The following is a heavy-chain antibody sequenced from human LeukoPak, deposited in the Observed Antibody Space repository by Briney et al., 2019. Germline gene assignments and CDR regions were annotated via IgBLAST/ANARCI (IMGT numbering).Heavy chain of an antibody. CDR2: INPNSGGT. CDR1: GYTFTGYY. D-gene: IGHD3-22*01. Sequence: ASVTVSCKASGYTFTGYYMHWVRQAPGQGLEWMGWINPNSGGTNYAQKFQGWVTMTRDTSISTAYMELSRLRSEDTAVYYCARGFYDSSGNYERFDYWGQGTLVTVSS. J-gene: IGHJ4*02. CDR3: ARGFYDSSGNYERFDY. V-gene: IGHV1-2*04.